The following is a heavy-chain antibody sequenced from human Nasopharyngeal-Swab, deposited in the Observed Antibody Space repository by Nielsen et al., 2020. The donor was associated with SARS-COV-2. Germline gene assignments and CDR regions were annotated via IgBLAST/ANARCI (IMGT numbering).Heavy chain of an antibody. D-gene: IGHD1-26*01. CDR1: GFTVSSNY. CDR3: ARARGALPFADAFDI. Sequence: GGSLRLSCAASGFTVSSNYMSWVRQAPGKGLEWVSVIYSGGSTYYADSVKGRFTISRDNSKNTLYLQMNSLRAGDTAVYYCARARGALPFADAFDIWGQGTMVTVSS. CDR2: IYSGGST. J-gene: IGHJ3*02. V-gene: IGHV3-53*01.